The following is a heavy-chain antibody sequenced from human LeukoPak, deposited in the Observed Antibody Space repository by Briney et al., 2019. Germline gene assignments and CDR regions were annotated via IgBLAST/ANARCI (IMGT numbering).Heavy chain of an antibody. V-gene: IGHV4-4*07. J-gene: IGHJ5*02. CDR2: IYTSGST. CDR3: ARDLKVVGIDP. CDR1: GGSFSSYY. D-gene: IGHD1-26*01. Sequence: SETLSLTCAVYGGSFSSYYWSWIRQPAGKGLEWIGRIYTSGSTNYNPSLKSRVTMSVDTSKNQFSLKLSSVTAADTAVYYCARDLKVVGIDPWGQGTLVTVSS.